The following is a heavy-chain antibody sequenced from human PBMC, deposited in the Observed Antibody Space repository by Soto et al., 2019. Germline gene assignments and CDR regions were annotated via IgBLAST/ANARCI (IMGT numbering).Heavy chain of an antibody. CDR1: GGSFSRYY. D-gene: IGHD3-22*01. Sequence: SETLSLTCTVSGGSFSRYYWSWIRQPPGKGLEWIGYIYYSGSTNYNPSLKSRVTISVDTSKNQFPLKLSSVTAADTAVYYCARGNYYDSSGYYDYWGQGTLVTVSS. V-gene: IGHV4-59*01. CDR2: IYYSGST. CDR3: ARGNYYDSSGYYDY. J-gene: IGHJ4*02.